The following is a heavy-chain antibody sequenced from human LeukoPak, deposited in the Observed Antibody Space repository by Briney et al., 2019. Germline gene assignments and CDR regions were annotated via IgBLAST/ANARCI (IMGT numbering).Heavy chain of an antibody. CDR1: GGSFGGYY. D-gene: IGHD5-24*01. CDR2: INHSGST. Sequence: SETLSLTCAVYGGSFGGYYWSWIRQPPGKGLEWIGEINHSGSTNYNPSLKSRVTISVDTSKKQFSLKVSSVTAADTAVYYCAREHNGGDGYNYWAFDIWGQGTMVTVSS. V-gene: IGHV4-34*01. CDR3: AREHNGGDGYNYWAFDI. J-gene: IGHJ3*02.